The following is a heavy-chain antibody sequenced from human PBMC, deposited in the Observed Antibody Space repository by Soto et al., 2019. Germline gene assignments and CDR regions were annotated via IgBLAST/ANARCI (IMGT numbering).Heavy chain of an antibody. CDR3: TYYDFWSGYYYYGMDV. CDR2: IKSKTDGGTT. J-gene: IGHJ6*02. D-gene: IGHD3-3*01. V-gene: IGHV3-15*01. Sequence: VGSLRLSCAASGFTFSNAWMSWVRQAPGKGLEWVGRIKSKTDGGTTDYAAPVKGRFTISRDDSKNTLYLQVNSLKTEDTAVYYCTYYDFWSGYYYYGMDVWGQGTTVTVSS. CDR1: GFTFSNAW.